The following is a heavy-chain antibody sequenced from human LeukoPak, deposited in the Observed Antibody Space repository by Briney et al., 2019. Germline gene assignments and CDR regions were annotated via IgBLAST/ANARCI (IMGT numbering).Heavy chain of an antibody. J-gene: IGHJ4*02. V-gene: IGHV3-23*01. CDR3: AKLTGSYDFWSGYYLY. Sequence: PGGSLRLSCAASGFTFSSYAMSWVGQAPGKGLEWVSAISGSGGSTYYADSVKGRFTISRDNSKNTLYLQMNSLRAEDTAVYYCAKLTGSYDFWSGYYLYWGQGTLVTVSS. CDR1: GFTFSSYA. D-gene: IGHD3-3*01. CDR2: ISGSGGST.